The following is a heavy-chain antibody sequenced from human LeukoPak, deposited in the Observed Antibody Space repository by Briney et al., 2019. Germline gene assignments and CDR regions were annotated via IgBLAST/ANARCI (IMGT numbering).Heavy chain of an antibody. D-gene: IGHD1-1*01. Sequence: GESLKIPCKGSGYSFTSYWIGWVRQMPGKGLEWMGIIYPGDSDTRYSPSFQGQVTISADKSIRTAYLQWSSLKASDTAMYYCARPTELYLSAFDIWGQGTMVTASS. V-gene: IGHV5-51*01. CDR2: IYPGDSDT. J-gene: IGHJ3*02. CDR3: ARPTELYLSAFDI. CDR1: GYSFTSYW.